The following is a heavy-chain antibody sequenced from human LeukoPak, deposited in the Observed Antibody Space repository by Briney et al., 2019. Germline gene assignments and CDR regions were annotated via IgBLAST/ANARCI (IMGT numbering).Heavy chain of an antibody. D-gene: IGHD6-19*01. Sequence: GRSLRLSCAASEFTFSSYGMHWVRQAPGKGLEWVAVISYDGSNKYYADSVKGRFTISRDNSKNTMFLQMNSLRAEDTAVYYCAKELSGGWPFDYWGQGTLVTVSS. CDR3: AKELSGGWPFDY. V-gene: IGHV3-30*18. J-gene: IGHJ4*02. CDR1: EFTFSSYG. CDR2: ISYDGSNK.